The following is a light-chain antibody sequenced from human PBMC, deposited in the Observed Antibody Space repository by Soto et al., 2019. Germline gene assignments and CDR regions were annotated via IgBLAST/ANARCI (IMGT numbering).Light chain of an antibody. J-gene: IGKJ4*01. CDR2: GAS. V-gene: IGKV3-20*01. CDR1: QSVSSSY. CDR3: QQYGNSPLT. Sequence: IVLTQSPRTLSLSPCERPTLSCWASQSVSSSYLAWYQQRPGQAPRLLIYGASNRATGIPDRFSGSGSGTDFTLTISRLEPEDFAVYFCQQYGNSPLTFGGGTKGGYQ.